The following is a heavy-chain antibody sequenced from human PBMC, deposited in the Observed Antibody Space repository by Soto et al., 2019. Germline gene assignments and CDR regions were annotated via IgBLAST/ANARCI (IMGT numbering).Heavy chain of an antibody. CDR1: GVSIRTNTW. J-gene: IGHJ4*02. CDR2: VFHTGNT. V-gene: IGHV4-4*02. D-gene: IGHD3-10*01. CDR3: ARDLYGSGTRFDY. Sequence: QVQLQESGPGLVKPSGTLSLACAVSGVSIRTNTWWGWVRQPPGKGLEWIGEVFHTGNTNYNPSLERRLTISVDKSKNQFSLNLTSVTAADTAVYYCARDLYGSGTRFDYWGQGTLVTVSS.